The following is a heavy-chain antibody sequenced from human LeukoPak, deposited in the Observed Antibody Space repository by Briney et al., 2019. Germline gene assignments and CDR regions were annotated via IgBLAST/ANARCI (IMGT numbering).Heavy chain of an antibody. Sequence: PGGSLRLSCVASGVTLSNYAMSWARQAPGKGLEWVSGISSSGSGGNTYYADSVKGRFTISKDNSKNTVYLQMSSLRVDDTAVYYCAKAASSSWPSYYYGMDVWGQGTTVTVSS. CDR2: ISSSGSGGNT. V-gene: IGHV3-23*01. J-gene: IGHJ6*02. CDR3: AKAASSSWPSYYYGMDV. D-gene: IGHD6-13*01. CDR1: GVTLSNYA.